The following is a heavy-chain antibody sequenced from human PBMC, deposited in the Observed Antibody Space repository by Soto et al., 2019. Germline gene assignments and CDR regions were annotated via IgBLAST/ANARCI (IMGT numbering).Heavy chain of an antibody. CDR1: GFSFSSYA. V-gene: IGHV3-23*01. CDR3: ATDQPSVGATGGWYYFHY. D-gene: IGHD1-26*01. Sequence: EVQLLESGGGLVQPGGSLRLSCAASGFSFSSYAMSWVRQAPGKGLQWVSAISGSGGGTYYADSVKGRFTISRDTSKNTLYLQMNSLRAEDTAVYYCATDQPSVGATGGWYYFHYWGQGTLVTVSS. CDR2: ISGSGGGT. J-gene: IGHJ4*02.